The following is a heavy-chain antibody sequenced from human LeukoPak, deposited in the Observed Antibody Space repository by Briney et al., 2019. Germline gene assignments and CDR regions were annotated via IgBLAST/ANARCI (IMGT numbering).Heavy chain of an antibody. J-gene: IGHJ4*02. Sequence: SETLSLTCTVSGGSISSHYWSWIRQPPGKGLEWIGYIYYSGSTNYNPSLKSRVIISVDTSKNQFSLKLSSVTAADTAVYYCARDNGYNLLDYWGQGTLVTVSS. D-gene: IGHD5-24*01. CDR2: IYYSGST. CDR1: GGSISSHY. CDR3: ARDNGYNLLDY. V-gene: IGHV4-59*11.